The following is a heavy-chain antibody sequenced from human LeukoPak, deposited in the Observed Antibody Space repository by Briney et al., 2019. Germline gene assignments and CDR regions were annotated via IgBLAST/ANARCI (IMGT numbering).Heavy chain of an antibody. CDR1: GGSISSSYYS. CDR2: VFYSGST. Sequence: PSETLSLTCTVSGGSISSSYYSWGWIRQPPGKGLEWIGSVFYSGSTYYNPSLKSRVTISVDTSKNQFSLKLSSVTAADTAVYYCARQDSSSWYISGYWGQGTLVTVSS. V-gene: IGHV4-39*01. J-gene: IGHJ4*02. CDR3: ARQDSSSWYISGY. D-gene: IGHD6-13*01.